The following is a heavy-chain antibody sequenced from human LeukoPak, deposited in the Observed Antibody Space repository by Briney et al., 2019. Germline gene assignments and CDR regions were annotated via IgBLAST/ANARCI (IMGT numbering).Heavy chain of an antibody. CDR2: LYIIGST. Sequence: GGSLRLSCAASGFPVNDNYMNWVRQAPGKGLEWVSVLYIIGSTYYADTVKGRFTISRDDSKNTLYLQMDSLRAEDTAVYYCVRDRVSYGMDVWGQGTTVTVSS. J-gene: IGHJ6*02. CDR1: GFPVNDNY. CDR3: VRDRVSYGMDV. V-gene: IGHV3-66*01.